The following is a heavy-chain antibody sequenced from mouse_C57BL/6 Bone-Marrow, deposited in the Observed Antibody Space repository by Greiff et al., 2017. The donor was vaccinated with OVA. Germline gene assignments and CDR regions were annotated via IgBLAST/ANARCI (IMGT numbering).Heavy chain of an antibody. J-gene: IGHJ1*03. CDR1: GYAFSSSW. CDR3: ARGYEEWYFDG. V-gene: IGHV1-82*01. D-gene: IGHD3-1*01. CDR2: IYPGDGDT. Sequence: QVQLQQSGPELVKPGASVKISCKASGYAFSSSWMNWVKQRPGKGLEWIGRIYPGDGDTNYNGKFKGKATLTADKSSSTAYMQLSSLTSEDSAVYFCARGYEEWYFDGWGTGTTVTVSS.